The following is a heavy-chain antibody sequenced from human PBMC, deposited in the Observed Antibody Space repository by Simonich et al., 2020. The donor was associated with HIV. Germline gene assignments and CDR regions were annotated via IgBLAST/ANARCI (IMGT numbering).Heavy chain of an antibody. CDR3: ARHMCSVISCSEGYNWFDP. V-gene: IGHV4-34*01. D-gene: IGHD2-2*01. CDR2: VNHSGST. CDR1: GWSLSIYR. J-gene: IGHJ5*02. Sequence: QVQLQQWGAGLLKPSETLSLTCAVYGWSLSIYRWRWFRQPPGKGLGWIGEVNHSGSTANNPSLKIRVTRSVDTSKKQFSLKLSSVTAADTAVYYCARHMCSVISCSEGYNWFDPWGQGTLVTVSS.